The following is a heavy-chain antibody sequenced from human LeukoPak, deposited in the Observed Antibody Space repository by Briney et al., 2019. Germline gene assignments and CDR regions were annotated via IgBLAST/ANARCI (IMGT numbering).Heavy chain of an antibody. D-gene: IGHD2-2*01. CDR1: GFTFSSYA. CDR3: ARGLGYCSSTSCPVGNWFDP. V-gene: IGHV3-23*01. Sequence: GGSLRLSCAASGFTFSSYAMSWVRQAPGKGLEWVSAISGSGGSTYYADSVKGRFTISGDNSKNTPYLQMNSLRAEDTAVYYCARGLGYCSSTSCPVGNWFDPWGQGTLVTVSS. CDR2: ISGSGGST. J-gene: IGHJ5*02.